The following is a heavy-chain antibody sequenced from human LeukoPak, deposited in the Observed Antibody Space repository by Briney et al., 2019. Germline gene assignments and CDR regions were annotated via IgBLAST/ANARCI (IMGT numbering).Heavy chain of an antibody. CDR1: GYTFTSYG. V-gene: IGHV1-18*01. CDR2: ISAYNGNT. Sequence: GASVKVSCKASGYTFTSYGISWVRQAPGQGLEWMGWISAYNGNTNCAQKLQGRVTMTTDTSTSTAYMELRSLRSDDTAVYYCARDQGPSTYYDFWSGYQDFDYWGQGTLVTVSS. D-gene: IGHD3-3*01. J-gene: IGHJ4*02. CDR3: ARDQGPSTYYDFWSGYQDFDY.